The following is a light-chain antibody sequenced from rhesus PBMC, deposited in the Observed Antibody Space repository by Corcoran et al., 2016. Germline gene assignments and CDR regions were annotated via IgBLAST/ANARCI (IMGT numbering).Light chain of an antibody. CDR2: GVS. V-gene: IGLV2S7*01. CDR3: CSYTTSSTFI. CDR1: SSDIGNSNY. J-gene: IGLJ1*01. Sequence: QSAPTQPPSVSGSPGQSVTISCTGTSSDIGNSNYVSWYQQHPGKAPKLMIYGVSNRPSGVSDRFSGSESGNTASLTISGLQAEDEADYYCCSYTTSSTFIFGAGTRLTVL.